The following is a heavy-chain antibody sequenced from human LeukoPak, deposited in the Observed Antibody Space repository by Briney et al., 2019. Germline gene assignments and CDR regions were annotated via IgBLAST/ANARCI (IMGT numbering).Heavy chain of an antibody. J-gene: IGHJ4*01. V-gene: IGHV3-23*01. CDR3: AKGIYSSGWSYFDY. CDR2: LSGSGITT. CDR1: GFTFSNSA. D-gene: IGHD6-19*01. Sequence: SGGSLRLSCAASGFTFSNSAMSWVRQAPGKGLEWVSALSGSGITTYYADSVTGRFTISRDNSKNTLYLQMNSLRAEGTAVYYCAKGIYSSGWSYFDYWGHGTLVTVSS.